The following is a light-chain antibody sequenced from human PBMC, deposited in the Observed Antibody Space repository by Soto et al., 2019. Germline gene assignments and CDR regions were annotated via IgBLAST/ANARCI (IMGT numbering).Light chain of an antibody. CDR1: SSDVGGYNY. Sequence: QSALTQPASVSGSPGQSITISCTGTSSDVGGYNYVPWYQQHPGKAPKLIIYDVTTRPSGVSNRFSGSKSGNTASLTISGLQAEEDADYYCSSSTSSSTLDVVFGGGTKLTVL. CDR3: SSSTSSSTLDVV. J-gene: IGLJ2*01. CDR2: DVT. V-gene: IGLV2-14*03.